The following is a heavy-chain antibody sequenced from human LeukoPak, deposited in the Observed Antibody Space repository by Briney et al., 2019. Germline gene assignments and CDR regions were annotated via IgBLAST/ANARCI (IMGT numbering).Heavy chain of an antibody. J-gene: IGHJ4*02. CDR1: RFSFSSYG. V-gene: IGHV3-21*01. CDR2: ISSSSSYI. D-gene: IGHD2-2*01. CDR3: ARDLTSAVVPAAMVM. Sequence: GGSLRLSCAASRFSFSSYGMHWVRQAPGKGLEWVSSISSSSSYIYYADSVKGRFTISRDNAKNSLYLQMNSLRAEDTAVYYCARDLTSAVVPAAMVMWGQGTLVTVSS.